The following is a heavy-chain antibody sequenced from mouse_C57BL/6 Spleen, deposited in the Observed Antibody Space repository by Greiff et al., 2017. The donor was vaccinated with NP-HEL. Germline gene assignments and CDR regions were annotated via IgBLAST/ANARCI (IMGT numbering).Heavy chain of an antibody. D-gene: IGHD2-5*01. J-gene: IGHJ3*01. V-gene: IGHV1-80*01. CDR2: IYPGDGDT. Sequence: LVESGAELVKPGASVKISCKASGYAFSSYWMNWVKQRPGKGLEWIGQIYPGDGDTNYNGKFKGKATLTADKSSSTAYMQLSSLTSEDSAVYFCARKEAYYSSSFAYWGQGTLVTVSA. CDR1: GYAFSSYW. CDR3: ARKEAYYSSSFAY.